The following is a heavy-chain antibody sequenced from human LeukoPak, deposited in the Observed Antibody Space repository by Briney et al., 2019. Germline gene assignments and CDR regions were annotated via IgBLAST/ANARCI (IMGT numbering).Heavy chain of an antibody. Sequence: ASVKVSCKVSGYTLTELSMHWVRQAPGNGLEWMGGFEPEDGETIYAQKFQGRVTMTEDTSTDTAYMELSSLRSEDTTVYYCATDRVDYYGMDVWGQGTTVTVSS. V-gene: IGHV1-24*01. CDR3: ATDRVDYYGMDV. CDR1: GYTLTELS. J-gene: IGHJ6*02. CDR2: FEPEDGET.